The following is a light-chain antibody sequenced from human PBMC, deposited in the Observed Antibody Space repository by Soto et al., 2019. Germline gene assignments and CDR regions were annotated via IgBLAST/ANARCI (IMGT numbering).Light chain of an antibody. CDR2: GAS. Sequence: DIQMTQSPSSLSASVGDRVTITCRASLDINNYLLWFQQTPGKAPKSLIFGASSLQSGVPSRFSGSGSGTDFTLTISSLQPEDFATYYCLQYKNYPLTFGGGTKVEIK. CDR1: LDINNY. V-gene: IGKV1-16*01. J-gene: IGKJ4*01. CDR3: LQYKNYPLT.